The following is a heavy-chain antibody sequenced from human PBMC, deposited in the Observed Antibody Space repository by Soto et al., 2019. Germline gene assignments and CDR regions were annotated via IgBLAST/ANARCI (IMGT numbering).Heavy chain of an antibody. D-gene: IGHD2-2*02. V-gene: IGHV3-13*05. CDR1: GFTFSNFD. CDR2: SGAARDR. J-gene: IGHJ6*02. Sequence: PGGSLRLSCATSGFTFSNFDMHWVRQVPGKGLEWVSASGAARDRYYLGSVKGRFTISRESAKNSVYLQMNDLRAGDSAVYYCARAYTGRLPRRADYYYAMDVWGQGTTVTVSS. CDR3: ARAYTGRLPRRADYYYAMDV.